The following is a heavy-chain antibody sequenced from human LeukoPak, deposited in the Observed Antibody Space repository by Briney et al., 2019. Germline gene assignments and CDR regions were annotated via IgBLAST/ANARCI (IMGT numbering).Heavy chain of an antibody. V-gene: IGHV3-73*01. CDR1: GFTFSGSA. D-gene: IGHD6-13*01. Sequence: GGSLRLSCAASGFTFSGSAMHWVRQASGKGLEWIGRIRDKANNYATTYAASVKGRFTISRNDLKKTAYLQMNSLKTEDTATYYCTRHVPQLDYVMDVWGQGTTVTVSS. CDR3: TRHVPQLDYVMDV. J-gene: IGHJ6*02. CDR2: IRDKANNYAT.